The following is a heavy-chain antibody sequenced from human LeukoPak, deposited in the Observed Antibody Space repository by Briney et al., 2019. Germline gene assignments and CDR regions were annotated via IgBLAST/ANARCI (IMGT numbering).Heavy chain of an antibody. D-gene: IGHD1-7*01. CDR3: AKDRVKELSFYCFDC. Sequence: GGPLSSSWEASGLTFISIGMTCFGQPPGRGLRGFYSISSSSSYIYYADSVKGRFTISRDNAKNSLNLQINSLRVEDTAVYYCAKDRVKELSFYCFDCWGQGTLVTVSS. CDR1: GLTFISIG. J-gene: IGHJ4*02. CDR2: ISSSSSYI. V-gene: IGHV3-21*01.